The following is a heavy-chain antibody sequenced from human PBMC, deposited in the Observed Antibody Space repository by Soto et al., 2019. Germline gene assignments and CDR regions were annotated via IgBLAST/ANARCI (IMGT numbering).Heavy chain of an antibody. V-gene: IGHV1-8*01. J-gene: IGHJ6*02. Sequence: ASVKVSCKASGYTFTSYDINWVRQATGQGFEYLGWMNPNSGNTGYVKKFQGRVTMTRDTSMSTAYMELSSLRSEDTAVYYCATVMGYCSGGSCYYYYYYGMDVWGQGTTVTVSS. CDR3: ATVMGYCSGGSCYYYYYYGMDV. CDR1: GYTFTSYD. D-gene: IGHD2-15*01. CDR2: MNPNSGNT.